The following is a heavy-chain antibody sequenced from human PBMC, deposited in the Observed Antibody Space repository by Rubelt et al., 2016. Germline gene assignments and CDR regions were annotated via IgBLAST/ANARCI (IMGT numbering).Heavy chain of an antibody. CDR1: GGSISSSSYY. D-gene: IGHD6-19*01. CDR2: IYYTGST. Sequence: ETLSLTCTVSGGSISSSSYYWGWIRQPPGKGLEWIAYIYYTGSTNYNPSLKSRVTISVDTSKNQFSLKLNSVTAADTAVYYCAGHGYSSPFDYWGQGTLVTVSS. CDR3: AGHGYSSPFDY. J-gene: IGHJ4*02. V-gene: IGHV4-61*05.